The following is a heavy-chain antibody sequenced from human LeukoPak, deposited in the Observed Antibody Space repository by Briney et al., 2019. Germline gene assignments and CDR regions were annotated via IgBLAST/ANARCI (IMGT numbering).Heavy chain of an antibody. CDR3: AKVRMITMIAYDAFDI. J-gene: IGHJ3*02. D-gene: IGHD3-22*01. CDR1: GGSISSYY. V-gene: IGHV4-59*01. CDR2: IYYSGST. Sequence: SETLSLTCTGSGGSISSYYWSWIRQPPGKGLEWIGYIYYSGSTNYDPSLKSRVTISVDTSKNQFSLKLSSMTAADTAVYYCAKVRMITMIAYDAFDIWGQGTMVTVSS.